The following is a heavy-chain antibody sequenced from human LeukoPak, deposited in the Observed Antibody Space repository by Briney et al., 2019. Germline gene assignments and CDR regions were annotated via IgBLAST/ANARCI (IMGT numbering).Heavy chain of an antibody. Sequence: ETLSLTCAVYGGSFSGYYWSWVRQAPGKGLEWVSAISGSGGNTYYADSVKGRFTISGDNSKNTLYLQMNSLRADDTAVYYCAKSGCSSTSCYVDYWGQGTLVTVSS. J-gene: IGHJ4*02. CDR3: AKSGCSSTSCYVDY. D-gene: IGHD2-2*01. CDR2: ISGSGGNT. V-gene: IGHV3-23*01. CDR1: GGSFSGYY.